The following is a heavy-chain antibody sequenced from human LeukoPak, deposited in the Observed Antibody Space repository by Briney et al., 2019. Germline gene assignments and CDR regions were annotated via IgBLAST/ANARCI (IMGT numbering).Heavy chain of an antibody. Sequence: SETLSLTCTVSGGSISSCYWSWIRQPPGKGLEWIGYIYYSGSTNYNPSLKSRVTISVDTPKNQFSLKLSSVTAADTAVYYCARDRRYWNDVPHFDYWGQGTLVTVSS. CDR3: ARDRRYWNDVPHFDY. D-gene: IGHD1-1*01. V-gene: IGHV4-59*01. CDR2: IYYSGST. CDR1: GGSISSCY. J-gene: IGHJ4*02.